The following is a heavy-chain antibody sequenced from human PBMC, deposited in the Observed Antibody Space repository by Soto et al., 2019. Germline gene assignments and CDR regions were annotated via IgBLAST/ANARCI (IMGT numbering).Heavy chain of an antibody. CDR3: ARGLDCTNGVCYDYYYGMDV. Sequence: ASVKVACKASGYTFTIYDSNWVRQKNRQGLEWMGWMNPNSGNTGYAQKFQGRVTMTRNTSISTAYMELSSLRSEDTAVYYCARGLDCTNGVCYDYYYGMDVWGQGTTVTVSS. V-gene: IGHV1-8*01. J-gene: IGHJ6*02. D-gene: IGHD2-8*01. CDR1: GYTFTIYD. CDR2: MNPNSGNT.